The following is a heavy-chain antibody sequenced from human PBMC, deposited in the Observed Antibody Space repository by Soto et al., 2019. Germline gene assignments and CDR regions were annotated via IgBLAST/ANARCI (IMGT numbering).Heavy chain of an antibody. J-gene: IGHJ4*02. V-gene: IGHV3-48*01. Sequence: EVQVVESGGGLVQPGGSLRLSCAVSGFTLSSYSMNWVRQAPGKGLEWVSYISRSSSTIYYADSVKGRFTISRDNAENALYMQMNSLRAEDTAVYYCARDLGGGLPDYWGQGTLVTVSS. D-gene: IGHD3-16*01. CDR3: ARDLGGGLPDY. CDR2: ISRSSSTI. CDR1: GFTLSSYS.